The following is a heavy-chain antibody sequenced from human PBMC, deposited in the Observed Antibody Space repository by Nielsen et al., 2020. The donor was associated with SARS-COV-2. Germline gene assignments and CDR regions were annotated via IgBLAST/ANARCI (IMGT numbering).Heavy chain of an antibody. CDR1: GGTFSSYA. CDR2: IIPFFPTT. CDR3: ARGQGVTIFGPYTHYGMDV. Sequence: SVKVSCKASGGTFSSYAISWVRQAPGQGLEWMGGIIPFFPTTNYAEKFQGRVTITADKSTSTAYMELSSLRSEDTAVYYCARGQGVTIFGPYTHYGMDVWDQGTTVTVSS. J-gene: IGHJ6*02. V-gene: IGHV1-69*06. D-gene: IGHD3-3*01.